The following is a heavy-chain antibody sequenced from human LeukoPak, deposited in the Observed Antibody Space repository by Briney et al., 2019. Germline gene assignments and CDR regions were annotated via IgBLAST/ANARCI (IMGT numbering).Heavy chain of an antibody. CDR3: AKITDDSSSWLYYYYYYGMDV. CDR1: GFTFSSYG. J-gene: IGHJ6*02. V-gene: IGHV3-30*18. Sequence: PGRSLRLSCAASGFTFSSYGMHWVRQAPGKGLEWVAVISYDGSNKYYADSVKGRFTISRDNSKNTLYLQMNSLRAEDTAVYYCAKITDDSSSWLYYYYYYGMDVWGQGTTVTVSS. CDR2: ISYDGSNK. D-gene: IGHD6-13*01.